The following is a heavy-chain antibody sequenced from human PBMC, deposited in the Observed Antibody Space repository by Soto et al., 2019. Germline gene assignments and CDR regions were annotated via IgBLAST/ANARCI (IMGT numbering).Heavy chain of an antibody. CDR2: IIPIFGTA. V-gene: IGHV1-69*13. CDR1: GGTFSSYA. D-gene: IGHD3-3*01. J-gene: IGHJ6*02. Sequence: SVKVSCKASGGTFSSYAISWVRQAPGQGLEWMGGIIPIFGTANYAQKFQGRVTITADESTSTAYMELSSLRSEDTAVYYCASKGIEYYDFWSGQYYGMDVWGQGTTVTVSS. CDR3: ASKGIEYYDFWSGQYYGMDV.